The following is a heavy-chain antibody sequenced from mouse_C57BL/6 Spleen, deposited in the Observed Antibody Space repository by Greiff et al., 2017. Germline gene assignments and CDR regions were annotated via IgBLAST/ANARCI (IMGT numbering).Heavy chain of an antibody. CDR3: ARDFDYGTDYFDY. CDR1: GYTFTSYW. J-gene: IGHJ2*01. CDR2: IDPSDSYT. V-gene: IGHV1-59*01. Sequence: VQLQQPGAELVRPGTSVKLSCKASGYTFTSYWMHWVKPRPGQGLEWIGVIDPSDSYTNYNQKFKGKATLTAAKSSSTAYMQLSSLTSEDAAVYFGARDFDYGTDYFDYWGQGTTLTVSS. D-gene: IGHD1-1*01.